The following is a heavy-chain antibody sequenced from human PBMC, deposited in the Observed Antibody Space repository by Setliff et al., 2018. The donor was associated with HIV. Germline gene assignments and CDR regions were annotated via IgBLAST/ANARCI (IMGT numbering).Heavy chain of an antibody. CDR3: TRASSWYYYMGV. Sequence: GGSLRLSCIASGFPFGDYAMSWVRQAPGKGLEWLGFIRSEAYGGTTEYAASVKGRFTISRDDSKSIAHLQMNRLKIEDTAVYYCTRASSWYYYMGVWGKGTTVTVSS. J-gene: IGHJ6*03. CDR1: GFPFGDYA. CDR2: IRSEAYGGTT. V-gene: IGHV3-49*04. D-gene: IGHD2-15*01.